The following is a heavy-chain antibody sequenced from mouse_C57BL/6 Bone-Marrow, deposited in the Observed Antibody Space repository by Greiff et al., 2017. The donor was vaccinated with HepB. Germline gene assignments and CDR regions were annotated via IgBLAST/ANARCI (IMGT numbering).Heavy chain of an antibody. D-gene: IGHD1-1*02. V-gene: IGHV1-15*01. CDR1: GYTFTDYE. Sequence: QVQLKQSGAELVRPGASVTLSCKASGYTFTDYEMHWVKQTPVHGLEWIGAIDPETGGTAYNQKFKGKAILTADKSSSTAYMELRSLTSEDSAVYYCTRLWGNSRIDYWGQGTTLTVSS. CDR2: IDPETGGT. CDR3: TRLWGNSRIDY. J-gene: IGHJ2*01.